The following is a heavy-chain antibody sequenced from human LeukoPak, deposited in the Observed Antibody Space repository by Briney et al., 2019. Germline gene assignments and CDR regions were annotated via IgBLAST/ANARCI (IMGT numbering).Heavy chain of an antibody. Sequence: ASVKVSCKASGYTFTGYYMHWVRQAPGQGLEWMGWINPNSGGTNYAQKFQGRVTMTRDTSISTAYMELSRLRSDNTAVYYCASRAPYCGGDCYFNYWGQGTLVTVSS. J-gene: IGHJ4*02. CDR1: GYTFTGYY. D-gene: IGHD2-21*02. CDR3: ASRAPYCGGDCYFNY. V-gene: IGHV1-2*02. CDR2: INPNSGGT.